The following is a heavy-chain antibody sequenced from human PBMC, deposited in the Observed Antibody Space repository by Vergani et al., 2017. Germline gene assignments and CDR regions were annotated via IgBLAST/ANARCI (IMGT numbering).Heavy chain of an antibody. J-gene: IGHJ1*01. CDR1: GFNSSYYG. CDR2: ISYDGTQK. V-gene: IGHV3-30*03. CDR3: ATKSCGTPGCQIGYFRE. D-gene: IGHD1-1*01. Sequence: VQLVESGGGVVQRWGSLRLFCATSGFNSSYYGMHRVRQAPGKGLEWVAVISYDGTQKYYADSVKGRFTSTRDNSKSTPYLQINSLRTEDTAVYYCATKSCGTPGCQIGYFREWGQGTLVTVSS.